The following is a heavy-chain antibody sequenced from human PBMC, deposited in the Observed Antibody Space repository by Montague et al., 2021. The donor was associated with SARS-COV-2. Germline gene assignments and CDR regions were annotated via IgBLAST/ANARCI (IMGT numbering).Heavy chain of an antibody. CDR3: ARGATRSFDH. CDR1: GDSLTYFY. J-gene: IGHJ4*02. V-gene: IGHV4-59*01. D-gene: IGHD1-1*01. Sequence: SETLSLTCSVSGDSLTYFYWSWLRQTPGKGLEWIGYIFYSGSTKYNPSLQSRVTFSVDTSRNQFSLNLDSVTAADMGVYYCARGATRSFDHWGQGVLVTVSS. CDR2: IFYSGST.